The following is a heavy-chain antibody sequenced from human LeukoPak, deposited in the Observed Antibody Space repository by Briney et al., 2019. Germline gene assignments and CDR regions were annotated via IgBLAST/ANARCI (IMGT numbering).Heavy chain of an antibody. CDR2: IIGSGGNT. J-gene: IGHJ4*02. V-gene: IGHV3-23*01. CDR3: ARDGGHPLTSYYRAY. CDR1: GFTFRSYA. Sequence: GGSLRLSCATSGFTFRSYAMSWVRQAPGKGLEWVSTIIGSGGNTFHADSVMGRFTISRDNSKNTLSLQLTSLRAEDTGIYFCARDGGHPLTSYYRAYWGQGTLVTVSS. D-gene: IGHD4-11*01.